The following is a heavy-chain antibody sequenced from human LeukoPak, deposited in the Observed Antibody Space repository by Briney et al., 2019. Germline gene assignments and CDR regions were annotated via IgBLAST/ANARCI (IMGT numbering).Heavy chain of an antibody. CDR2: ISSSSSYI. J-gene: IGHJ4*02. V-gene: IGHV3-21*01. D-gene: IGHD3-22*01. Sequence: GGSLRLSCAASGFTFSSYSMNWVRQAPGKGLEWVSSISSSSSYIYYADSVKGRFTISRDNAKNSLYLQMNSLRAEDTAVYYCAENYHDSRGYYGFWGQGTLVTVSS. CDR1: GFTFSSYS. CDR3: AENYHDSRGYYGF.